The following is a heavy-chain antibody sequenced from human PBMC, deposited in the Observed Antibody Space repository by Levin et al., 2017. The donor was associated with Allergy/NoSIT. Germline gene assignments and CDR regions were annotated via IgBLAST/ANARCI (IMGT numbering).Heavy chain of an antibody. J-gene: IGHJ6*02. CDR1: GFPFSTYA. D-gene: IGHD4-17*01. CDR3: AKDGSPTVTTSDDYYGLDV. Sequence: GESLKISCAASGFPFSTYAMSWVRQAPGKGLEWVSAISGSGGSTYYADSVKGRFTISRDNPQNTLYLQMNSLGVDDTAVYYCAKDGSPTVTTSDDYYGLDVWGQGTTLTVSS. V-gene: IGHV3-23*01. CDR2: ISGSGGST.